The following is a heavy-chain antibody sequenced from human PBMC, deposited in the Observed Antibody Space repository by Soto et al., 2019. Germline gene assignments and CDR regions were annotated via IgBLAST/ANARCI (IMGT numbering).Heavy chain of an antibody. J-gene: IGHJ6*03. CDR2: IWYDGSNK. CDR3: ARGSHSWSPGHYMDV. CDR1: GFTFSSYG. V-gene: IGHV3-33*01. Sequence: PGGSLRLSCAASGFTFSSYGMHWVRQAPGKGLEWVAVIWYDGSNKYYADSVKGRFTISRDNSKNTLYLQMNSLRAEDTAVYYCARGSHSWSPGHYMDVWGKGTTVTVSS.